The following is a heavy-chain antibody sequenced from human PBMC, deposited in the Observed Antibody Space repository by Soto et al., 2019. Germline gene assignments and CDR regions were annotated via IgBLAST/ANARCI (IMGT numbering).Heavy chain of an antibody. Sequence: ASLQVSCTSSGYTFTSYCISWVRQAPGQGLEWMGWISAYNGNTNYAQKLQGRVTMTTDTSTSTAYLELRSLRSDDTAVYYCARESSIPAAMGRMDDWGPGTTGTV. CDR2: ISAYNGNT. V-gene: IGHV1-18*04. CDR3: ARESSIPAAMGRMDD. J-gene: IGHJ6*02. D-gene: IGHD2-2*01. CDR1: GYTFTSYC.